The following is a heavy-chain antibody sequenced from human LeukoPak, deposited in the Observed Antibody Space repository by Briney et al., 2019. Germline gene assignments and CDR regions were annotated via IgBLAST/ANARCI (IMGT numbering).Heavy chain of an antibody. CDR3: ARTYCSGGSCYSPHHNFDY. CDR2: INPNSGGT. D-gene: IGHD2-15*01. Sequence: ASVKVSCKASGYTFTGYYMHWVRQAPGQGLEWMGWINPNSGGTNYAQKFQGRVTMTRDTSISTAYMELSRLRSDDTAVYYCARTYCSGGSCYSPHHNFDYWGQGTLVTVSS. V-gene: IGHV1-2*02. CDR1: GYTFTGYY. J-gene: IGHJ4*02.